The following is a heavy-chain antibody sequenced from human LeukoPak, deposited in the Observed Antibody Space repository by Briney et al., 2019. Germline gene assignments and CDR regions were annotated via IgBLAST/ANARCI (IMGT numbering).Heavy chain of an antibody. CDR3: ARGGVGCFDY. CDR1: GFTFSSYA. Sequence: PGGSLRLSCAASGFTFSSYAMNWVRQAPGKGLEWVSIISGSGDSTYYADSVKGRFTISRDNSKNTLYLQMNSLRAEDTAVYYCARGGVGCFDYWGQGTLVTVSS. CDR2: ISGSGDST. D-gene: IGHD3-16*01. V-gene: IGHV3-23*01. J-gene: IGHJ4*02.